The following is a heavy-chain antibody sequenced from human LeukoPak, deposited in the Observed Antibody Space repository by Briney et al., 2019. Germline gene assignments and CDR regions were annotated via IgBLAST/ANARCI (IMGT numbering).Heavy chain of an antibody. J-gene: IGHJ4*02. CDR2: IKQDGSEK. V-gene: IGHV3-7*01. D-gene: IGHD3-3*01. Sequence: GGSLRLSCAASGFTFSSYWMSWVRQAPGKGLEWVANIKQDGSEKYYVDSVKGRFTISRDNAKNSLYLQMNSLRAEDTAVYYCARMITIFGVDPFFDFWGQGTLVTVSS. CDR1: GFTFSSYW. CDR3: ARMITIFGVDPFFDF.